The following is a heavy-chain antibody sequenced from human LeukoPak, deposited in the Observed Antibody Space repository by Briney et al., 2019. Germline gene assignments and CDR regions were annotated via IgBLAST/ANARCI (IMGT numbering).Heavy chain of an antibody. CDR3: ARGDKFSGDY. V-gene: IGHV3-7*04. CDR2: IHQDGNEK. Sequence: GGSQRLSCAASGFTFSTYWMSWVRQAPGKGREWVANIHQDGNEKYYVDSVKGRFTISRDNAKNSLYLQMNSLRAEDTAVYYCARGDKFSGDYWGQGTLVTVSS. CDR1: GFTFSTYW. J-gene: IGHJ4*02. D-gene: IGHD2-15*01.